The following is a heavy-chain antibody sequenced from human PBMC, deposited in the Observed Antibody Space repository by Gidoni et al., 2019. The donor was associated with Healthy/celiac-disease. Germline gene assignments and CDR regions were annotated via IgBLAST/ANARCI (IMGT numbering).Heavy chain of an antibody. CDR1: GFTFRSYA. Sequence: EVQLLESGGGLVQPGGSLGLSCAASGFTFRSYAMSWVRPAPGKGLEWVSAISGSGGSTYYADSVKGRFTISRDNSKNTLYLQMNSLRAEDTAVYYCAKDADYYGDTGGWFDPWGQGTLVTVSS. V-gene: IGHV3-23*01. CDR2: ISGSGGST. CDR3: AKDADYYGDTGGWFDP. J-gene: IGHJ5*02. D-gene: IGHD4-17*01.